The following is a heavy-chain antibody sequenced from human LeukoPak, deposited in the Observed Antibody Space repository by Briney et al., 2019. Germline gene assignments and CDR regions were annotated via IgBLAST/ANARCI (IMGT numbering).Heavy chain of an antibody. J-gene: IGHJ4*02. Sequence: SETLSLTCTVSGGSISSSSYYWGWIRQPPGKGLEWIGSIYYSGSTYYNPSLKSRVTISVDTSKNQFSLKLSSVTAADTAVYYCASGGDILTGYSSIDYWGQGTLVTVSS. CDR2: IYYSGST. V-gene: IGHV4-39*07. CDR3: ASGGDILTGYSSIDY. CDR1: GGSISSSSYY. D-gene: IGHD3-9*01.